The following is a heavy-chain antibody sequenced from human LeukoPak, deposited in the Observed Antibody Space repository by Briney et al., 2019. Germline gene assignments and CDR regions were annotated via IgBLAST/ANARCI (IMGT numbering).Heavy chain of an antibody. V-gene: IGHV4-38-2*01. Sequence: PSETLSLTCAVSGNSVSSGLFRGWIRQPPGEGLEWIATIYHNGITHYNPSLKSRVNISVDTSKNQFSLKMRSVTAADTAVYYCTRGVALSDHGIIDSWGQGTLATVSS. CDR3: TRGVALSDHGIIDS. J-gene: IGHJ4*02. D-gene: IGHD1-1*01. CDR1: GNSVSSGLF. CDR2: IYHNGIT.